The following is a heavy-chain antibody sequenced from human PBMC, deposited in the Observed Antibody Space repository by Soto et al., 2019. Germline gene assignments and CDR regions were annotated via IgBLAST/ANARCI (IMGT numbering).Heavy chain of an antibody. Sequence: SETLSLTCAVSGYSISSGCYWGWLRQAAGKGLGGSGSIYHGGRTSYNPSLNSRVTLSIDMTNNHVSLILSSVTAADTAVYYCARVGPWVPYYYDSSPYTFENWCDPWGQGTLVT. V-gene: IGHV4-38-2*01. D-gene: IGHD3-22*01. CDR3: ARVGPWVPYYYDSSPYTFENWCDP. J-gene: IGHJ5*02. CDR1: GYSISSGCY. CDR2: IYHGGRT.